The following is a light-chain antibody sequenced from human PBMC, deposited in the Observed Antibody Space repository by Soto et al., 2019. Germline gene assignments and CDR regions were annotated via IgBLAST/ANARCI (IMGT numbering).Light chain of an antibody. V-gene: IGLV1-47*01. CDR1: SSNIGSNY. J-gene: IGLJ2*01. Sequence: AVVTQPPSASGTPGQRVTISCSGSSSNIGSNYVYWYQQLPGTAPKLLIYRNNQRPSGVPDRFSGSKSGTSASLAISGLRSEDEADYYCAAWDDSLKGVFGGGTKVTVL. CDR2: RNN. CDR3: AAWDDSLKGV.